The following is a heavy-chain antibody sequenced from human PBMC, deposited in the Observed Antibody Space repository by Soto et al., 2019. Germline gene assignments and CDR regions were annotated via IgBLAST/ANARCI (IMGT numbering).Heavy chain of an antibody. D-gene: IGHD1-7*01. CDR3: AKDRVGGTFYTPLWX. CDR1: GFNFDNYG. J-gene: IGHJ4*02. CDR2: ITYDGSFQ. V-gene: IGHV3-30*18. Sequence: GGSLRLSFQASGFNFDNYGMHWVRQAPGKGLEWVAFITYDGSFQYYADSVKVRFTISRDNSKNTLFLHLNTLKPEDTAVYHCAKDRVGGTFYTPLWXWGQGTLVTVSX.